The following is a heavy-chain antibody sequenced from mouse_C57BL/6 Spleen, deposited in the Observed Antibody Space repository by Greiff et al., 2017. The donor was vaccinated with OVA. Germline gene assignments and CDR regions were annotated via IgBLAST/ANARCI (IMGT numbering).Heavy chain of an antibody. V-gene: IGHV5-4*03. CDR2: ISDGGSYT. Sequence: EVKLVESGGGLVKPGGSLKLSCAASGFTFSSYAMSWVRQTPEKRLEWVATISDGGSYTYYPDNVKGRFTITGDNAKNNLYLQMSHLKSEDTAMYYCARGLVSYYFDYWGQGTTLTVSS. CDR1: GFTFSSYA. CDR3: ARGLVSYYFDY. D-gene: IGHD2-2*01. J-gene: IGHJ2*01.